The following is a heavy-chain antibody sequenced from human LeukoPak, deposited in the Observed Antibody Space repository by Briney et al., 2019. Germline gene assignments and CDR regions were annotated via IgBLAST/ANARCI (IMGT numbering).Heavy chain of an antibody. Sequence: SETLSQTCTVSGGSISSYYWSWIRQPPGKGLEWIGYIYYSGSTNYNPSLKSRVTISVDTSKNQFSLKLSSVTAADTAVYYCAREAVEMGRTFDYWGQGTLVTVSS. J-gene: IGHJ4*02. V-gene: IGHV4-59*01. CDR2: IYYSGST. CDR3: AREAVEMGRTFDY. CDR1: GGSISSYY. D-gene: IGHD5-24*01.